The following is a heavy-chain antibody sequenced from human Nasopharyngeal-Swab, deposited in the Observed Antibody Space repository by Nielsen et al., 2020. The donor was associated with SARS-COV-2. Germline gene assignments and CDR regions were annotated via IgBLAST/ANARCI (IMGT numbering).Heavy chain of an antibody. Sequence: SETLSLTCAVYGGSFSGYYWSWIRQPPGKGLEWIGEINHSGSTNYNPSLKSRVTISVDTSKNQFSLKLNSVTAADTAVYYCARGRHYYGSGSYYLKGYYYYGMDVWGQGTTVTVSS. CDR3: ARGRHYYGSGSYYLKGYYYYGMDV. D-gene: IGHD3-10*01. CDR2: INHSGST. V-gene: IGHV4-34*01. J-gene: IGHJ6*02. CDR1: GGSFSGYY.